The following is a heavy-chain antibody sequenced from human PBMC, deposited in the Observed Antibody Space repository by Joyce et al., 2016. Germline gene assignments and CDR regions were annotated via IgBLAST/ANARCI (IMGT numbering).Heavy chain of an antibody. CDR3: AKADYGDKIDAFDI. Sequence: EVQLVESGGGLVQPGGSLRLSCAASGFTFSSYSRNWFRQAPGKGLEWVSYISSSSSTIYYADSVKGRFTISRDNAKNSLYLQMNSLRAEDTAVYYCAKADYGDKIDAFDIWGQGTMVTVSS. CDR2: ISSSSSTI. J-gene: IGHJ3*02. CDR1: GFTFSSYS. D-gene: IGHD4-17*01. V-gene: IGHV3-48*01.